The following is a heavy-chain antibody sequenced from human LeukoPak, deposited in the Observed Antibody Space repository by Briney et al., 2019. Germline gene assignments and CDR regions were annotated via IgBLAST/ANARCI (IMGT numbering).Heavy chain of an antibody. CDR3: ANSKAKGGNYYGY. CDR2: INPNSGGT. Sequence: GSVKVSCKASGYTFTGYYMHWVRQAPGQGLEWMGLINPNSGGTNYPQKFQGRVTITRDTSIRTAYMELSRLSSDEAAVYYCANSKAKGGNYYGYWGQGTLVTVSS. CDR1: GYTFTGYY. J-gene: IGHJ4*02. D-gene: IGHD1-20*01. V-gene: IGHV1-2*02.